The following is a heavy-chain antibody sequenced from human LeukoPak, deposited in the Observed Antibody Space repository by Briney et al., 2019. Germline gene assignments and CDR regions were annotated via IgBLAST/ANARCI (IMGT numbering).Heavy chain of an antibody. J-gene: IGHJ6*04. CDR1: GFTFSSYG. V-gene: IGHV3-48*04. CDR3: AELDITMIGGV. Sequence: GRSLRLSCVVSGFTFSSYGMHWVRQAPGKGLEWVSYISSSGSTIYYADSVKGRFTISRDNAKNSLYLQMNSLRAEDTAVYYCAELDITMIGGVWGKGTTVTISS. D-gene: IGHD3-10*02. CDR2: ISSSGSTI.